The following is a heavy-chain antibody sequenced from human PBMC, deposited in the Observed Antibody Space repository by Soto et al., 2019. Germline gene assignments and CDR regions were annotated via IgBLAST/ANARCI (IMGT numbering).Heavy chain of an antibody. CDR2: IYYSGST. J-gene: IGHJ4*02. V-gene: IGHV4-30-4*01. D-gene: IGHD3-3*01. CDR3: ARGRFLEWLLEYYFDY. Sequence: SETLSLTCTVSGGSISSGDYYWSWIRQPPGKGLEWIGYIYYSGSTYYNPSLKSRVTISVDTSKNQFSLKLSPVTAADTAVYYCARGRFLEWLLEYYFDYWGQGTLVTVSS. CDR1: GGSISSGDYY.